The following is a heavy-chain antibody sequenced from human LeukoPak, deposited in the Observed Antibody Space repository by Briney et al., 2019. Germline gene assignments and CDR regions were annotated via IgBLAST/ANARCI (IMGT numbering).Heavy chain of an antibody. CDR3: ARDQPLLDYYDSSGGMVD. Sequence: SVKVSCKASGGTFSSYAISWVRQAPGQGLEWMGRIIPIFGTANYAQKFQGRVTITTDESTSTAYMELSSLRSEDTAVYYCARDQPLLDYYDSSGGMVDWGQGTLVTVS. V-gene: IGHV1-69*05. D-gene: IGHD3-22*01. CDR2: IIPIFGTA. J-gene: IGHJ4*02. CDR1: GGTFSSYA.